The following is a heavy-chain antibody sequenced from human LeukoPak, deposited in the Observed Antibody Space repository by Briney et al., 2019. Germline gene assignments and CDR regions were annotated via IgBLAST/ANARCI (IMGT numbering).Heavy chain of an antibody. CDR1: GGTFSSYA. Sequence: SVKVSCKASGGTFSSYAISWVRQALGQGLEWMGGIIPIFGTANYAQKFQGRVTITADKSTSTAYMELSSLRSEDTAVYYCARTHGSYAPFDYWGQGTLVTVSS. CDR3: ARTHGSYAPFDY. D-gene: IGHD1-26*01. J-gene: IGHJ4*02. V-gene: IGHV1-69*06. CDR2: IIPIFGTA.